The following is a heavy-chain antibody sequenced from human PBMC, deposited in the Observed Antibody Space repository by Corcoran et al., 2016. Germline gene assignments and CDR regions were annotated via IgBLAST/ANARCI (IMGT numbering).Heavy chain of an antibody. CDR2: ISAYNGNT. V-gene: IGHV1-18*01. D-gene: IGHD3-3*01. CDR3: ARTNYDFWSVYYLFDY. Sequence: QVQLVQSGAEVKKPGASVKVSCKASGYTFTSYGISWVRQAPGQGLEWMGWISAYNGNTNYAQKLQGRVTMTTDTSTSTAYMEMRSLRSDDTAVYYCARTNYDFWSVYYLFDYWGQGTLVTVSS. CDR1: GYTFTSYG. J-gene: IGHJ4*02.